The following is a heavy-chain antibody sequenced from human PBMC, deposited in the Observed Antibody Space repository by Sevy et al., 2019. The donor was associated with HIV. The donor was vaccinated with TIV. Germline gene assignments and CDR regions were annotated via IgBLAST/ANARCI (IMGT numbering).Heavy chain of an antibody. CDR3: ARGPTLKTKYGYYDLGGGYYFDY. D-gene: IGHD4-17*01. CDR2: ISSSSSTI. V-gene: IGHV3-48*02. J-gene: IGHJ4*02. Sequence: GGSLRLSCAASGFTFSSYSMNWVRQAPGKGLEWVSYISSSSSTIYYADSVKGRFTISRDNAKNSLYLQMNSLRDEDTAVYYCARGPTLKTKYGYYDLGGGYYFDYWGQGTLVTVSS. CDR1: GFTFSSYS.